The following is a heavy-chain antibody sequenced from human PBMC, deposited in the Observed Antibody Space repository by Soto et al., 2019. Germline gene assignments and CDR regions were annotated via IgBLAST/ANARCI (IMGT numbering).Heavy chain of an antibody. CDR1: GDSVSSGGFY. CDR3: ARVERGTATTVVDAYVS. CDR2: IQYRGIT. V-gene: IGHV4-31*03. J-gene: IGHJ3*02. Sequence: TLSLTCTVSGDSVSSGGFYWSWIRQFPGKGLEWIGFIQYRGITDYNPSLKSRAIMSVDTSRNQFSLKMSSVNAADTALYYCARVERGTATTVVDAYVSWSPGTMVTVSS. D-gene: IGHD1-1*01.